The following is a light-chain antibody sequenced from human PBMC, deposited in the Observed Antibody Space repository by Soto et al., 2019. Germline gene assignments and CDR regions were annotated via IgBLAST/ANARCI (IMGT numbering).Light chain of an antibody. V-gene: IGKV3-11*01. CDR3: QQRSNWPSIT. J-gene: IGKJ5*01. Sequence: EIVRTQSPGTRSVSTGERVTLSCRASQSVGNNLAWHQQKPGQAPRLLIYDASNRATGIPARFSGSGSGTDFTLTISSLEPEDFAVYYCQQRSNWPSITFCQGTRLEIK. CDR2: DAS. CDR1: QSVGNN.